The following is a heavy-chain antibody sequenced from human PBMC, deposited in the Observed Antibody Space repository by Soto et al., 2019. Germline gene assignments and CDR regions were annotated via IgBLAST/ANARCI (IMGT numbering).Heavy chain of an antibody. CDR1: GGSISSYY. Sequence: SETLSLTCTVSGGSISSYYWSWIRQPPGKGLEWIGYIYYSGSTNYNPSLKSRVTISVDTSKNQFSLKLSSVTAADTAVYYCARTRAARRLTVLDYWGQGTLVTLSS. CDR3: ARTRAARRLTVLDY. D-gene: IGHD6-6*01. V-gene: IGHV4-59*01. CDR2: IYYSGST. J-gene: IGHJ4*02.